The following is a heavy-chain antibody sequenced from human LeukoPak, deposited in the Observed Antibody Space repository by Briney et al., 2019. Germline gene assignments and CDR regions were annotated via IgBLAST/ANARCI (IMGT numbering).Heavy chain of an antibody. V-gene: IGHV3-73*01. J-gene: IGHJ6*03. CDR1: GFTFSGSA. CDR2: IRSKANSYAT. Sequence: GGSPRLSCAASGFTFSGSAMHWVRQASGKGLEWVGRIRSKANSYATAYAASVKGRFTISRDDSKNTAYLQMNSLKTEDTAVYYCTRQLGYDASHYYYYYMDVWGKGTTVTISS. CDR3: TRQLGYDASHYYYYYMDV. D-gene: IGHD3-22*01.